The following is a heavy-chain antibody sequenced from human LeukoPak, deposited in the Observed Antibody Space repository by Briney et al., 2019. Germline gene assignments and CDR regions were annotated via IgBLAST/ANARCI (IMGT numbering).Heavy chain of an antibody. J-gene: IGHJ4*02. CDR2: IYSGGST. CDR1: GFTVSSNY. CDR3: ARGVGSYYFDY. V-gene: IGHV3-53*01. Sequence: GGPLRLSCAASGFTVSSNYMSWVRQAPGKGLEWVSVIYSGGSTYYADSVKGRFTISRDNSKNTLYLQMNSLRAEDTAVYYCARGVGSYYFDYWGQGTLVTVSS. D-gene: IGHD1-26*01.